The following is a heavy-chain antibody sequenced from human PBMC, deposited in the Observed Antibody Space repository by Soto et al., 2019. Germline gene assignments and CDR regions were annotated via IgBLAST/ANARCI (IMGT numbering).Heavy chain of an antibody. Sequence: SETLSLTCTVSGGSIRSSSYYWGWIRQSPGLGLEWIGSIYYSGSTYYNPSLKSRVTISVDTSKNQFSLKLSSVTAADTAVYYCARDETTYYDFWSGREDWFDPWGQGTLVTVSS. CDR1: GGSIRSSSYY. J-gene: IGHJ5*02. D-gene: IGHD3-3*01. CDR3: ARDETTYYDFWSGREDWFDP. V-gene: IGHV4-39*02. CDR2: IYYSGST.